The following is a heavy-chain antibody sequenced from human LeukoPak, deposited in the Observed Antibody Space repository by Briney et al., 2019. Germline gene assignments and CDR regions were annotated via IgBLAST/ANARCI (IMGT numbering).Heavy chain of an antibody. J-gene: IGHJ5*02. Sequence: SLKVSFKASVGTFSSYAISWVRQAPGQGLEWMGRIIPILGIANYAQKFQGRVTITADKSTSTAYMELSSLRSEDTAVYYCARLPVPADNWFDPWGQGTLVTVSS. V-gene: IGHV1-69*04. CDR1: VGTFSSYA. D-gene: IGHD2-2*01. CDR2: IIPILGIA. CDR3: ARLPVPADNWFDP.